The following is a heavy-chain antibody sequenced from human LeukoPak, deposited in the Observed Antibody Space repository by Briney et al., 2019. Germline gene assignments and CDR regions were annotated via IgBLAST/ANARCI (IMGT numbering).Heavy chain of an antibody. V-gene: IGHV3-21*01. J-gene: IGHJ6*02. CDR3: ARDLDRYYYYYGMDV. CDR2: ISSSSSYI. CDR1: GFTFINYA. Sequence: PGGSLRLSCAASGFTFINYAIHWVRQAPGKGLEWVSSISSSSSYIYYADSVKGRFTISRDNAKNSLYLQMNSLRAEDTAVYYCARDLDRYYYYYGMDVWGQGTTVTVSS.